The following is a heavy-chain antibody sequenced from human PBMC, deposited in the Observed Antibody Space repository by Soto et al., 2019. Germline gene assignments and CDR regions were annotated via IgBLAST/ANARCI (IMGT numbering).Heavy chain of an antibody. J-gene: IGHJ6*03. CDR3: ARDLSWGSNWYYYMDV. Sequence: EVQLVASGGGLVQPGGSLRLSCATSGFILSDCAMNWVSQAPGKGLEWVSYISSSSSVIDYADSVKGRFTVSRDNARNSLYLQMNSLRAEDTAVYYCARDLSWGSNWYYYMDVWGKGTTVTVSS. CDR2: ISSSSSVI. V-gene: IGHV3-48*01. D-gene: IGHD7-27*01. CDR1: GFILSDCA.